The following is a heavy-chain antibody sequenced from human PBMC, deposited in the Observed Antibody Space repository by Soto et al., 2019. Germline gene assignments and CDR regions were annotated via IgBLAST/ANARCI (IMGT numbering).Heavy chain of an antibody. Sequence: PGGSLRLSCAASGFTFSSYAMSWVRQAPEKGLEWVSAISGSGGSTYYADSVKGRFTISRDNSKNTLYLQMNSLRAEDTAVYYCAKFDYYDSSGSRGYYYYGMDVWGQGTTVIVSS. D-gene: IGHD3-22*01. V-gene: IGHV3-23*01. CDR3: AKFDYYDSSGSRGYYYYGMDV. CDR2: ISGSGGST. J-gene: IGHJ6*02. CDR1: GFTFSSYA.